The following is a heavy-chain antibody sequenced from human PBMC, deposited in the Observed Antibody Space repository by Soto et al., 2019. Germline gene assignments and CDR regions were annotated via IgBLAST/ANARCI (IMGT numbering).Heavy chain of an antibody. D-gene: IGHD2-21*02. Sequence: EVQLVESGGGLVQPGGSLRISCAASGFTFSSYWMSWVRRAPGKGLEWVANIKQDGSEKYYVDFVKGRFTISRDNTKNSLYLQMNSLRDEDTAMYYCARDVDRLAAVTAIRPFDYWGQGILVTVSS. V-gene: IGHV3-7*01. CDR2: IKQDGSEK. J-gene: IGHJ4*02. CDR1: GFTFSSYW. CDR3: ARDVDRLAAVTAIRPFDY.